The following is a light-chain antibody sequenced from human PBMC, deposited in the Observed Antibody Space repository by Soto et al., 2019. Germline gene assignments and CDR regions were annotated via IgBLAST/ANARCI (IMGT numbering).Light chain of an antibody. V-gene: IGLV4-69*01. Sequence: QSVLTQSPSASASLGASVKLTCTLSSGHSSYAIAWHQQQPEKGPRYLMKLNSDGSHSKGDGIPDRFSGSSSGAERYLTISRLQSEDEADYYCQTWGTGNVGFGGGTKLTVL. CDR1: SGHSSYA. CDR3: QTWGTGNVG. CDR2: LNSDGSH. J-gene: IGLJ2*01.